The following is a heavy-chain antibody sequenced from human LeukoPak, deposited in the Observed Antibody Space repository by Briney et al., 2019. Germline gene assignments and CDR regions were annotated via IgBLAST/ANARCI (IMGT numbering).Heavy chain of an antibody. CDR1: GGTFSSYA. CDR3: ARIGETGAFDI. Sequence: SVKVSCKASGGTFSSYAISWVRQAPGQGLEWMGRIIPILGIANYAQKFQGSVTITADKSTSTAYMELSSLRSEDTAVYYCARIGETGAFDIWGQGTMVTVSS. V-gene: IGHV1-69*04. J-gene: IGHJ3*02. CDR2: IIPILGIA. D-gene: IGHD2-21*01.